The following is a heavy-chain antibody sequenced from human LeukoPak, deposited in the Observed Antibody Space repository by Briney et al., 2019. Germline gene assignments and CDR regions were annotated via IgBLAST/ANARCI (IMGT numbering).Heavy chain of an antibody. CDR1: GFTFSTYG. D-gene: IGHD2-15*01. Sequence: GGSLRLSCAASGFTFSTYGMHWVRQTPGKGLEWVSAISGSGGSTYYADSVKGRFTISRDNSKNTLYLQMNSLRAEDTAVYYCAKDLGYCSGSSCSYFDYWGQGTLVTVSS. J-gene: IGHJ4*02. V-gene: IGHV3-23*01. CDR3: AKDLGYCSGSSCSYFDY. CDR2: ISGSGGST.